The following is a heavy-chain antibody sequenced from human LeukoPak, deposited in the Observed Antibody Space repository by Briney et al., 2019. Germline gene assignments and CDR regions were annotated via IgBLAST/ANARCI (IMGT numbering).Heavy chain of an antibody. V-gene: IGHV4-30-2*01. D-gene: IGHD6-13*01. Sequence: SQTLSLTCAVSGGSISSGSYSWGWIRQPPGTGLEWIGYIYHSGSTYYNPSLKSRVTISVDRSKNQFSLKLTSVTAADTAVYYCARYSSTWPYWYFDLWGRGILVTVSS. CDR1: GGSISSGSYS. CDR2: IYHSGST. CDR3: ARYSSTWPYWYFDL. J-gene: IGHJ2*01.